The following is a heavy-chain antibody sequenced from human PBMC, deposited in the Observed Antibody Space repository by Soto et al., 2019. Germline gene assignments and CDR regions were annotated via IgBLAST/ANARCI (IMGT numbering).Heavy chain of an antibody. CDR2: ISPSGDTV. Sequence: QVQLVQSGAEVREPGASVKVSCKAFGFTLNTYSIHWVRKAPGQGLVWMGLISPSGDTVSYAQKFQGRVTVTRDTSITTVHMQLTSLRSEDTGIYYCATEVPGTGGFDYGGQGTLVTVSS. D-gene: IGHD7-27*01. CDR3: ATEVPGTGGFDY. CDR1: GFTLNTYS. V-gene: IGHV1-46*02. J-gene: IGHJ4*02.